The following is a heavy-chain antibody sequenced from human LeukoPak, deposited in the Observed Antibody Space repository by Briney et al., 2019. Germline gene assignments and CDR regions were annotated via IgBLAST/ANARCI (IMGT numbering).Heavy chain of an antibody. V-gene: IGHV1-69*04. J-gene: IGHJ5*02. CDR3: AREYYYDSSGYRFDP. D-gene: IGHD3-22*01. Sequence: ASVKVSCKASGGTFSSYAISWARQAPGQGLEWMGRIIPILDIANYAQKFQGRVTITADKSTSTAYMEPSSLRSEDTAVYYCAREYYYDSSGYRFDPWGQGTLVTVSS. CDR1: GGTFSSYA. CDR2: IIPILDIA.